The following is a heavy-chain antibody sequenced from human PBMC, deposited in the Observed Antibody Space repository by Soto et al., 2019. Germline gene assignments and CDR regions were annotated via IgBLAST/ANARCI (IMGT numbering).Heavy chain of an antibody. CDR2: INHSGST. Sequence: SETLSLTCAVYGGSFSGYSWTWIRQSPGKGLEWIGQINHSGSTDYNPSLKSRVTISLVTSKNQFSLELTSVTAADTTVYYCARGLFSENYYSGGWYYFDSWGQGTLVTV. V-gene: IGHV4-34*01. CDR1: GGSFSGYS. D-gene: IGHD1-26*01. CDR3: ARGLFSENYYSGGWYYFDS. J-gene: IGHJ4*02.